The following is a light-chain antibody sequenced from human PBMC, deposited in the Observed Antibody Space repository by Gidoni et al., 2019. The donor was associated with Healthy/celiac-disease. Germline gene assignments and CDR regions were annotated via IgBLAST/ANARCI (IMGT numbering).Light chain of an antibody. V-gene: IGKV3-15*01. CDR2: GAS. CDR3: QQDNNWPRT. J-gene: IGKJ1*01. CDR1: QRVNSN. Sequence: EIVMTQSPATLSVSPGERATLSCRASQRVNSNLAWYQQKPGQAPRLLIYGASTRATGIPARFSGSGSGTEFTLTISSLQSEDFAVYYCQQDNNWPRTFXXXTKVEIK.